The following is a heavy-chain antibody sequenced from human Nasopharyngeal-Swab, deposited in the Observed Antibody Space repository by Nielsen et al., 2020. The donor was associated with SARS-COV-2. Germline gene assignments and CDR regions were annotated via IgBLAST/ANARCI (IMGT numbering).Heavy chain of an antibody. V-gene: IGHV1-18*04. CDR2: ISAYNGNT. Sequence: ASVKVSCKASGYTSTSYGISWVRQAPGQGLEWMGWISAYNGNTNYAQKLQGRVTMTTDTSTSTAYMELRSLRSDDTAVYYCARIGYCSGGSCYDVVLPLFYGMDVWGQGTTVTVSS. D-gene: IGHD2-15*01. CDR3: ARIGYCSGGSCYDVVLPLFYGMDV. J-gene: IGHJ6*02. CDR1: GYTSTSYG.